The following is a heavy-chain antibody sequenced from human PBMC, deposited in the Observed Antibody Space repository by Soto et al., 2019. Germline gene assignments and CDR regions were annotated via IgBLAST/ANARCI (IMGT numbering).Heavy chain of an antibody. CDR3: ATDLLRESYFYYGMDV. CDR2: ISRSGGHT. V-gene: IGHV3-23*01. Sequence: EVHLLESGGGLVQPGGSLRVSCAASGFTFSAYAMTWVRQAPGRGLGWVSGISRSGGHTYYADSVNSRFTLSRDNSENTVLLQMNSLRAETTAVYYCATDLLRESYFYYGMDVWGQGTTVTVSS. D-gene: IGHD1-26*01. J-gene: IGHJ6*02. CDR1: GFTFSAYA.